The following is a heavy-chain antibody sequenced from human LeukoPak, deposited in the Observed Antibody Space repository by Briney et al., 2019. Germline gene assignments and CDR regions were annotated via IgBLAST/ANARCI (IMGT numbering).Heavy chain of an antibody. CDR1: GFTVSSNY. CDR3: ARDMIILQS. Sequence: GGSLRLPCAASGFTVSSNYMTWVRQAPGKGLEYVSVIYSGGTTSYADSVKGRFTISRDNAKKSLYLQMNSLRAEDTAVYFCARDMIILQSWGQGTLVTVSS. D-gene: IGHD3-16*01. CDR2: IYSGGTT. V-gene: IGHV3-66*01. J-gene: IGHJ5*02.